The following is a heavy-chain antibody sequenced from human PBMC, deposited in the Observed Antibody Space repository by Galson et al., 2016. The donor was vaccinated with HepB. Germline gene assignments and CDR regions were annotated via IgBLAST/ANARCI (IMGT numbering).Heavy chain of an antibody. Sequence: SLRLSCAASGFTFSNYAMTWVRQAPGKGLDWVSCISGSGGSTYYADSVKGRFTISRDNAKNSLYLQMDDLRAEDTALYYCARVGASTWAEDIDYWGQGTLVTVSS. CDR1: GFTFSNYA. J-gene: IGHJ4*02. CDR2: ISGSGGST. CDR3: ARVGASTWAEDIDY. V-gene: IGHV3-23*01. D-gene: IGHD3-10*01.